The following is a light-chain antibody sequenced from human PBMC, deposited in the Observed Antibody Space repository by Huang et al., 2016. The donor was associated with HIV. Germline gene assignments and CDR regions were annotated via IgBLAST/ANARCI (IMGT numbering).Light chain of an antibody. CDR2: DAS. CDR3: QQSHSTPYT. CDR1: QIISTY. Sequence: DIQMTQSPSSLSASVGDRVTISCRASQIISTYLIWYQQQPGKAPKLLIYDASSVQRGVPSRFGGSGSGTDFTLTISSLQPEDFATYYCQQSHSTPYTFGQGTKLEIK. J-gene: IGKJ2*01. V-gene: IGKV1-39*01.